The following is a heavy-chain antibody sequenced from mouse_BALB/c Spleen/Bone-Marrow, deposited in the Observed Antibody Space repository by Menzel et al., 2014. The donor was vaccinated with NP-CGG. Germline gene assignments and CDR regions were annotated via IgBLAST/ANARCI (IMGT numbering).Heavy chain of an antibody. Sequence: QVQLQQSGAELAKPGASVKMSCKASGYTFTSYWMHWVKQRPGQGLEWIGYISPSTGYTEYNQKFKDKATLTADKSSSTAYMQLSSLTSEDSAVYYCARGNYEAMDYWGQGTSVTVSS. V-gene: IGHV1-7*01. D-gene: IGHD2-1*01. CDR3: ARGNYEAMDY. J-gene: IGHJ4*01. CDR2: ISPSTGYT. CDR1: GYTFTSYW.